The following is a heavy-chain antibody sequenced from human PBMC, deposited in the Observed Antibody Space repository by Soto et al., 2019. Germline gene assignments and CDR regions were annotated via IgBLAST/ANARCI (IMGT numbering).Heavy chain of an antibody. Sequence: GGSLRLSCAASGFTVSSNYMSWVRQAPGKGLEGVSVIYSGGSTYYADSVKGRFTISRDNSKNTLYLQMNSLRAEDTAVYYCARDSSSWYYYYGMDVWGQGTTVTVSS. D-gene: IGHD6-13*01. CDR2: IYSGGST. CDR3: ARDSSSWYYYYGMDV. J-gene: IGHJ6*02. CDR1: GFTVSSNY. V-gene: IGHV3-53*01.